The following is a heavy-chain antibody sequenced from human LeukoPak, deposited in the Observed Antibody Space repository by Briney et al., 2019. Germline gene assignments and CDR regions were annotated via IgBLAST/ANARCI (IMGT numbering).Heavy chain of an antibody. V-gene: IGHV3-23*01. D-gene: IGHD4-17*01. CDR1: GFTFSSYA. CDR3: AKDLYGDQPDDY. CDR2: ISDRGGST. J-gene: IGHJ4*02. Sequence: GGSLRLSCAASGFTFSSYAMSWVRQAPGKGLEWVSAISDRGGSTYYADSVKGRFTISRDNSKSTLYLQMNSLRAEDTAVYYCAKDLYGDQPDDYWGQGTLVTVSS.